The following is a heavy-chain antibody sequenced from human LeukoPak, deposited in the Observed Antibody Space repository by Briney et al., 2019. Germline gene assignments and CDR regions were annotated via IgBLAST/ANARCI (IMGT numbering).Heavy chain of an antibody. CDR2: ISSSSSNI. CDR3: ARSAHSSSWYYYYYYMDV. CDR1: GFTFSSYS. J-gene: IGHJ6*03. V-gene: IGHV3-48*04. Sequence: PGGSLRLSCAASGFTFSSYSMNWVRQAPGKGLVGVSYISSSSSNIYYADAVKGPFTTSTDNAKTSMYLQMNSLRADDTAVYYCARSAHSSSWYYYYYYMDVWGKGTTVTISS. D-gene: IGHD6-13*01.